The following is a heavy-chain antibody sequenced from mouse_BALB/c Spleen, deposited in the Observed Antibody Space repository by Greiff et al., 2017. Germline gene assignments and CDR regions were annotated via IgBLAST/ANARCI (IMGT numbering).Heavy chain of an antibody. Sequence: QVQLQQSGAELAKPGASVKMSCKASGYTFTSYWMHWVKQRPGQGLEWIGYINPSTGYTEYNQKFKDKATLTADKSSSTAYMQLSSLTSEDSAVYYCARDYRYPGWFAYWGQGTLVTVSA. CDR3: ARDYRYPGWFAY. CDR2: INPSTGYT. CDR1: GYTFTSYW. J-gene: IGHJ3*01. V-gene: IGHV1-7*01. D-gene: IGHD2-14*01.